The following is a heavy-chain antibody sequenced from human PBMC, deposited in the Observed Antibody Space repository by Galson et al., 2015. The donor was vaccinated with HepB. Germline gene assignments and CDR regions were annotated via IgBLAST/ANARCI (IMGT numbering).Heavy chain of an antibody. CDR1: GFTFSNSA. Sequence: SLRLSCAASGFTFSNSAMTWVRQAPGKGLEWVSSIYAAPIKTYYIDSVKGRFTISRDNSKNTLYLQMNGLRVEDTAVYYCAKGDDYYGPGNYQNWFDPWGQGTLVIVSA. CDR2: IYAAPIKT. V-gene: IGHV3-23*01. J-gene: IGHJ5*02. CDR3: AKGDDYYGPGNYQNWFDP. D-gene: IGHD3-10*01.